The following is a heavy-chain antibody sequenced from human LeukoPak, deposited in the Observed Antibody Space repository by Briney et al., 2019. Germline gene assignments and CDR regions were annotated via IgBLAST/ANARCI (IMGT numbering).Heavy chain of an antibody. CDR1: GGSITSGSYY. CDR3: ARDAGYCSSTSCYILHYYGMDV. Sequence: SQTLSLTCTASGGSITSGSYYWSCIRQPAGKGLEWIVRIYTSGTTNYNPSLNSRATILVDTSKNQFSLKLSSVTAADTAVYYCARDAGYCSSTSCYILHYYGMDVWGQGTTVTVSS. CDR2: IYTSGTT. J-gene: IGHJ6*02. D-gene: IGHD2-2*01. V-gene: IGHV4-61*02.